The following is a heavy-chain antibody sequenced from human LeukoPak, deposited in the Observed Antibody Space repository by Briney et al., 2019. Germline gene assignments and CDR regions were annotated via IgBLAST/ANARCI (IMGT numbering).Heavy chain of an antibody. CDR2: ISSSSSYI. CDR1: GFTFSSYS. Sequence: GGSLRLSCAASGFTFSSYSMNWVRQAPGKGLEWVSSISSSSSYIYYADSVKGRFTISRDNAKNSLYLQMNSLRAEDTVVYYCGRFFRGFRVFDYGAQGPLVTVPS. J-gene: IGHJ4*02. CDR3: GRFFRGFRVFDY. V-gene: IGHV3-21*01. D-gene: IGHD3-10*01.